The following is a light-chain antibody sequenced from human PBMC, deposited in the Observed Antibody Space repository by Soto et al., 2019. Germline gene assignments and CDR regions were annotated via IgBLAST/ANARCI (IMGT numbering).Light chain of an antibody. Sequence: QSVLTQPASVSGSPGQSIAISCTGTSSDVGGYNYVSRYQQHPGKVPKLLINDVSNRPSGVSSRFSGSKSGNTASLTISGLQAEDEADYYCSSYTISSTYVFGSGTKLTVL. CDR1: SSDVGGYNY. CDR3: SSYTISSTYV. CDR2: DVS. J-gene: IGLJ1*01. V-gene: IGLV2-14*01.